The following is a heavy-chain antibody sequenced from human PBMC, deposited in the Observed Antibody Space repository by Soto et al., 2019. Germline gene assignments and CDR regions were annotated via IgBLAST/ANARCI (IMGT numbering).Heavy chain of an antibody. V-gene: IGHV6-1*01. CDR1: GDSGSSNIAA. D-gene: IGHD1-7*01. CDR3: AGTTSRQWYYMDV. Sequence: SETLSLTCAISGDSGSSNIAAWNWIRQSPSRGLEWLGRTYYRSRWYNDYAVSVKSRITVNPDTSKNQFSLHLNSVTPEDTAVYYCAGTTSRQWYYMDVWDKGTTVTVS. J-gene: IGHJ6*03. CDR2: TYYRSRWYN.